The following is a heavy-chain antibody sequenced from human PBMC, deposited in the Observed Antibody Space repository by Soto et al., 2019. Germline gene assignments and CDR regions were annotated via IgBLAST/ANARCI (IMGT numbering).Heavy chain of an antibody. CDR2: MSHSGGT. CDR3: ARVERGTATTVVDAFDI. J-gene: IGHJ3*02. V-gene: IGHV4-34*01. D-gene: IGHD1-1*01. CDR1: GGFVTSGSYY. Sequence: QVQLQQWGAGLLKPSETLSLTCAVYGGFVTSGSYYWSWIRQPPGKGLEWIGEMSHSGGTHFNPSLKGRVPLSVDTSKNHFTLKMSSVTAADAALYYCARVERGTATTVVDAFDIWGPGTMVTVSS.